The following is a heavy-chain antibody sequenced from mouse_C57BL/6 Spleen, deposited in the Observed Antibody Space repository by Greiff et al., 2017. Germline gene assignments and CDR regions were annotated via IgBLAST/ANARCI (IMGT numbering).Heavy chain of an antibody. CDR1: GYTFTDHT. D-gene: IGHD1-1*01. V-gene: IGHV1-78*01. CDR2: IYPRDGST. Sequence: VQLQESDAELVKPGASVKISCKVSGYTFTDHTIHWMKQRPEQGLEWIGYIYPRDGSTKYNEKFKGKATLTADKSSSTAYMQLNSLTSEDSSVYFCARWYYGSSPFDYWGQGTTLTVSS. CDR3: ARWYYGSSPFDY. J-gene: IGHJ2*01.